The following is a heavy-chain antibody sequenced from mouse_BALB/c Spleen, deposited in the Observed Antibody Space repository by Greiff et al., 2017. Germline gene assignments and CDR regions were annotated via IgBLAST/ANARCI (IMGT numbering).Heavy chain of an antibody. Sequence: EVKLVESGGGLVKPGGSLKLSCAASGFTFSSYAMSWVRQSPEKRLEWVAEISSGGSYTYYPDTVTGRFTISGDNAKNTLYLEMSSLRSEDTAMYYCAREGNVYFDYWGQGTTLTVSS. CDR3: AREGNVYFDY. J-gene: IGHJ2*01. V-gene: IGHV5-9-4*01. CDR2: ISSGGSYT. CDR1: GFTFSSYA.